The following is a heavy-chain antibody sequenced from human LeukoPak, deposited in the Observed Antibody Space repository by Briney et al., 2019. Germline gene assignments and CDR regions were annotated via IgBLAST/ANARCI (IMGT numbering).Heavy chain of an antibody. D-gene: IGHD6-19*01. Sequence: ASVKVSCKASGYTFTSYAMHWVRQAPGQRLEWMGWINAGNGNTKYSQKFQGRVTITRDTSASTAYMELSSLKDTAVYYCARGPVAVARLDVGDSWGQGTLVTVSS. CDR3: ARGPVAVARLDVGDS. CDR1: GYTFTSYA. V-gene: IGHV1-3*01. J-gene: IGHJ4*02. CDR2: INAGNGNT.